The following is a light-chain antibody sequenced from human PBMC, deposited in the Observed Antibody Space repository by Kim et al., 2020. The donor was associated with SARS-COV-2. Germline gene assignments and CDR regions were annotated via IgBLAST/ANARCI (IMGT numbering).Light chain of an antibody. CDR1: QSVTSNS. CDR2: GAS. J-gene: IGKJ4*01. Sequence: LSPGERATLSCRASQSVTSNSLAWYQQKPGQTPRLLIYGASRRAPGIPDRFSGSGPGTDFSLTISRLEPEDFAVYYCQQYGSSPRFGGGTKVDIK. V-gene: IGKV3-20*01. CDR3: QQYGSSPR.